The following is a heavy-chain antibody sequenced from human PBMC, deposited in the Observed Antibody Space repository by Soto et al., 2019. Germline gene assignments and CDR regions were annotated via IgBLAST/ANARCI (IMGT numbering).Heavy chain of an antibody. CDR2: INSDGSVS. CDR3: ARGDCVGGTCYSLAGSFYYYMDV. D-gene: IGHD2-15*01. V-gene: IGHV3-74*01. CDR1: GFTFSNYW. Sequence: EVQLVESGGGLVQPGGSLRLSCAASGFTFSNYWMDWVRQAPGKGLVWVSRINSDGSVSSYEDSVTGRLTISRENVKNTLYLKTDGLRAEDTAVYYCARGDCVGGTCYSLAGSFYYYMDVWGKGTTVTVFS. J-gene: IGHJ6*03.